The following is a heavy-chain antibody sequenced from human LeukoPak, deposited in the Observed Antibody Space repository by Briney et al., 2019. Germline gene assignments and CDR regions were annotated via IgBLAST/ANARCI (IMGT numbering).Heavy chain of an antibody. CDR2: LSYSGST. Sequence: SETLSLTCTVSGGSISSSSYYWGWIRQPPGKGLEWIGGLSYSGSTSYYPSLESRLTISVDTSKNQLSLKLSSVTAADTAVYYCARLYDISGYYFDYWGQGTLVTVSS. CDR1: GGSISSSSYY. CDR3: ARLYDISGYYFDY. J-gene: IGHJ4*02. V-gene: IGHV4-39*01. D-gene: IGHD3-22*01.